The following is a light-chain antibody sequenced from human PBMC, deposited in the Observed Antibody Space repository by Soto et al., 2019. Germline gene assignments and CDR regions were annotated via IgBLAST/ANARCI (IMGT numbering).Light chain of an antibody. V-gene: IGLV1-40*01. J-gene: IGLJ1*01. CDR3: QSYDSSLSGSIV. CDR2: GNS. Sequence: SVLPQPPSLSGAPGQRVTISCTGSSSNIGAGYDVHWYQQLPGTAPKLLIYGNSNRPSGVPDRFSGSKSGTSASLAITGLQAEDEADYYCQSYDSSLSGSIVFGTGTKVTVL. CDR1: SSNIGAGYD.